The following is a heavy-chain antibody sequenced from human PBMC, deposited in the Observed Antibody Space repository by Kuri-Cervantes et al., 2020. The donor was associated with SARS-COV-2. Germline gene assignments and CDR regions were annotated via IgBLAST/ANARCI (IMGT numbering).Heavy chain of an antibody. J-gene: IGHJ4*02. D-gene: IGHD1-1*01. Sequence: GGSLRLSCAASGFTFSSYAMSWVRQAPGKGLEWVSAISGSGGSTYYADSVKGRFTISRDNSKNPLYLQMNSLRAEDTAVYYCAKMSVYNWNDGDFDYWGQGTLVTGSS. CDR3: AKMSVYNWNDGDFDY. CDR2: ISGSGGST. CDR1: GFTFSSYA. V-gene: IGHV3-23*01.